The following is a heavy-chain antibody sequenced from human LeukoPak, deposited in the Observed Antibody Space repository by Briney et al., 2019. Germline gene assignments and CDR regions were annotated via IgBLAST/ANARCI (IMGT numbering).Heavy chain of an antibody. Sequence: GGSLRLSCAASGFTFSTYTMNWVRQAPGKGLEWVSYISSSSSTIYYADSVKGRFTISRDNAKNSLYLQMNSLRAEDTAVYYCARAGHSSGWLPFDYWGQGTLVTVSS. J-gene: IGHJ4*02. CDR1: GFTFSTYT. CDR2: ISSSSSTI. D-gene: IGHD6-19*01. CDR3: ARAGHSSGWLPFDY. V-gene: IGHV3-48*04.